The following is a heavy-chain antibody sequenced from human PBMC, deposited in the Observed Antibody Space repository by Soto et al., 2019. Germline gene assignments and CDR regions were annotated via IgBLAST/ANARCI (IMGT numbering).Heavy chain of an antibody. CDR3: AKAPYGSGSYFYFDY. CDR1: GFTFDDYA. J-gene: IGHJ4*02. CDR2: ISWNSGNI. D-gene: IGHD3-10*01. V-gene: IGHV3-9*01. Sequence: GGSLRLSCAASGFTFDDYAMHWVRQAPGKGLEWVSGISWNSGNIGYADSVKGRFTISRDNAKNSLYLQMNSLRAEDTAFYYCAKAPYGSGSYFYFDYWGQGTLVTVSS.